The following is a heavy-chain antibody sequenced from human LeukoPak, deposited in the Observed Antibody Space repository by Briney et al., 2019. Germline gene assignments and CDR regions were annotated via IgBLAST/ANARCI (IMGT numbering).Heavy chain of an antibody. V-gene: IGHV3-23*01. J-gene: IGHJ4*02. CDR1: GFTFSSYA. Sequence: GGSLRLSCAASGFTFSSYAMSWVRQAPGKGLEWVSAISGSGGSTYYADSVKGRFTISRDNSKNTLYLQMNSLRAEDTAVYYCAKDHDYGGNSLADYWGQGTLVTVPS. CDR3: AKDHDYGGNSLADY. CDR2: ISGSGGST. D-gene: IGHD4-23*01.